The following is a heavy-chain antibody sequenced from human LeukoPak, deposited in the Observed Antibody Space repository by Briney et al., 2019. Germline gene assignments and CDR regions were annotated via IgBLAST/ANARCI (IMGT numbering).Heavy chain of an antibody. J-gene: IGHJ3*02. Sequence: ASVKVSCKASGYTFTSYYMHWVRQAPGQGLEWMGIINPSGGSTNYAQKFQGRVTMTRDTSISTAYMELSRLRSDDTAVYYCARDTRYYYDSSGYYYGDAFDIWGQGTMVTVSS. D-gene: IGHD3-22*01. CDR3: ARDTRYYYDSSGYYYGDAFDI. CDR2: INPSGGST. CDR1: GYTFTSYY. V-gene: IGHV1-2*02.